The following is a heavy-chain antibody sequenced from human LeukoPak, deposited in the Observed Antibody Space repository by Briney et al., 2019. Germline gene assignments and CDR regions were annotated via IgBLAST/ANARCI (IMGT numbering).Heavy chain of an antibody. J-gene: IGHJ3*02. CDR3: AGNILFAFDI. V-gene: IGHV3-53*01. CDR1: GFSLSSSY. Sequence: PRGSLRLSCAAPGFSLSSSYMSWVRQAPGKGLGWVSIIYNDGSTYYADSMKGRFTISRDNSKNTLYLQVNSLRAEDTAMYYCAGNILFAFDIWGQGTMVTVSS. CDR2: IYNDGST.